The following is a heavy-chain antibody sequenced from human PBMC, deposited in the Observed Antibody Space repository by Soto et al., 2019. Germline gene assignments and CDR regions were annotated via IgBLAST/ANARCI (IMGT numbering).Heavy chain of an antibody. D-gene: IGHD2-2*01. CDR3: AADRYCSSTSCYFDY. V-gene: IGHV1-58*01. Sequence: SVKVSCKASGFTFTSSAVQWVRQARGQRLEWIGWIVVGSGNTNYAQKFQERVTITRDMSTSTAYMELSSLRSEDTAVYYCAADRYCSSTSCYFDYWGQGTLVTVSS. CDR2: IVVGSGNT. CDR1: GFTFTSSA. J-gene: IGHJ4*02.